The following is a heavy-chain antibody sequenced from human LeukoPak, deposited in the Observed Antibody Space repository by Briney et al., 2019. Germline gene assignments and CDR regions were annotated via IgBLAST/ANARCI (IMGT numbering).Heavy chain of an antibody. V-gene: IGHV1-69*05. Sequence: GSSVKVSCKASGGTFSSYAISWVRQAPGQGLEWMGGIIPIFGTANYAQKFQGRVTITTDESTSTAYMELSSLRSEDTAVYYCTKRATDDSSGYYSTWGQGTLVTVSS. CDR2: IIPIFGTA. CDR3: TKRATDDSSGYYST. D-gene: IGHD3-22*01. J-gene: IGHJ5*02. CDR1: GGTFSSYA.